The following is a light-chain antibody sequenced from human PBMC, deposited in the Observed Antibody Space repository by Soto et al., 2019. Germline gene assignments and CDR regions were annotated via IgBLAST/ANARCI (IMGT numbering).Light chain of an antibody. CDR3: QQRSNWPPSFT. Sequence: PGERATLSCRASQSVASSYLAWYQQKPGQAPRLLIYGASSRATGIPDRFSGSGSGTEFTLTISSLQSEDFAVYYCQQRSNWPPSFTFGPGTKVDIK. J-gene: IGKJ3*01. CDR1: QSVASSY. CDR2: GAS. V-gene: IGKV3D-20*02.